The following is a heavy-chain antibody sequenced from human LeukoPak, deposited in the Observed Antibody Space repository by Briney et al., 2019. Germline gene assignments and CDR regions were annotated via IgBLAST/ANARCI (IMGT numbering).Heavy chain of an antibody. V-gene: IGHV3-23*01. CDR2: ISGSGGTT. CDR3: AKDRLPLIRGIDY. Sequence: QPGGSLRLSCAASGFTFSSHAVSWVRQAPVKGLEWVSAISGSGGTTYYADSVKGRFTISRDNSRNTLYLQMNSLRDEDTAVYYCAKDRLPLIRGIDYWGQGTLVTVSS. J-gene: IGHJ4*02. D-gene: IGHD3-10*01. CDR1: GFTFSSHA.